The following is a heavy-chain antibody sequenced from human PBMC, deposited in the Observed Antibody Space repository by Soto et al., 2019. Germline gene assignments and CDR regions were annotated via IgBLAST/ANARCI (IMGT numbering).Heavy chain of an antibody. V-gene: IGHV3-23*01. CDR3: AKRDGDTGSVDYYYGMHV. J-gene: IGHJ6*02. CDR1: GFTFSSYA. D-gene: IGHD3-10*01. Sequence: EVQLLESGGGLVQPGGSLRLSCAASGFTFSSYAMSWVRQAPGKGLEWVSAISGSGGSTYYADSVKGRFTISRDNSKNTLYLQMNSLRAEDTAVYYCAKRDGDTGSVDYYYGMHVWGQGTTVTVSS. CDR2: ISGSGGST.